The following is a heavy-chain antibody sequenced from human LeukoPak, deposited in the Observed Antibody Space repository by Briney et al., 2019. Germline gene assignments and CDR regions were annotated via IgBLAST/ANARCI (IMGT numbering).Heavy chain of an antibody. J-gene: IGHJ5*02. CDR1: GFTFSSYW. D-gene: IGHD6-19*01. CDR2: INSDGSST. CDR3: VRGDSGYSSGWYPFDP. V-gene: IGHV3-74*01. Sequence: QPGGSLRLSCAASGFTFSSYWMHWVCQAPGKGLVWVSLINSDGSSTNYADSVKGRFTISRDNAKNTLYLQMNSLRAEDTAVYYCVRGDSGYSSGWYPFDPRGQGTLVTVSS.